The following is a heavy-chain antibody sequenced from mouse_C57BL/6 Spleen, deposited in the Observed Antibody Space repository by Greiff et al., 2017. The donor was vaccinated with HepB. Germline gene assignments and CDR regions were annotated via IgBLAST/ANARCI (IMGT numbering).Heavy chain of an antibody. V-gene: IGHV1-53*01. CDR3: ARSGHYDGLYYYAMDY. D-gene: IGHD1-2*01. CDR1: GYTFTSYW. J-gene: IGHJ4*01. Sequence: QVQLQQPGTELVKPGASVKLSCKASGYTFTSYWMHWVKQRPGQGLEWIGNINPSNGGTNYNEKFKSKATLTVDKSSSTAYMQLSSLTSEDSAVYYCARSGHYDGLYYYAMDYWGQGTSVTVSS. CDR2: INPSNGGT.